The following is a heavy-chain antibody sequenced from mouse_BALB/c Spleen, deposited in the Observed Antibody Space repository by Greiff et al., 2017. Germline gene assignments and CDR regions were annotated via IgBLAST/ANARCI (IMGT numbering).Heavy chain of an antibody. CDR2: IWSDGST. V-gene: IGHV2-6-2*01. J-gene: IGHJ4*01. Sequence: QVQLQQSGPDLVAPSQSLSITCTVSGFSLTSYGVHWVRQPPGKGLEWLVVIWSDGSTTYNSALKSRLSISKDNSKSQVFLKMNSLQTDDTAMYYCARHGDWDGAMDYWGQGTSVTVSS. CDR1: GFSLTSYG. CDR3: ARHGDWDGAMDY. D-gene: IGHD4-1*01.